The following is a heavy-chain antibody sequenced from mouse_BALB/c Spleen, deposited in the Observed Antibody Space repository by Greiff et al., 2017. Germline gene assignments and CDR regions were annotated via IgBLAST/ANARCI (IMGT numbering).Heavy chain of an antibody. J-gene: IGHJ4*01. CDR3: ARWDGYYGMDY. D-gene: IGHD2-3*01. CDR1: GYAFSSYW. Sequence: QVQLQQPGAELVRPGSSVKISCKASGYAFSSYWMNWVKQRPGQGLEWIGQIYPGDGDTNYNGKFKGKATLTADKSSSTAYMQLSSLTSEDSAVYFCARWDGYYGMDYWGQGTSVTVAS. V-gene: IGHV1-80*01. CDR2: IYPGDGDT.